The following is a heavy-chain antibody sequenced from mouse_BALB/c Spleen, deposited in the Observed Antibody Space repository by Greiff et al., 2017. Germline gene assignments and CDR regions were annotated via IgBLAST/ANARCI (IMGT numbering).Heavy chain of an antibody. Sequence: VQLQQSGAELVKPGASVKLSCTASGFNIKDTYMHWVKQRPEQGLEWIGRIDPANGNTKYDPKFQGKATITADTSSNTAYLQLSSLTSEDTAVYYCARSLYYGYDRGYFDVWGAGTTVTVSS. CDR1: GFNIKDTY. J-gene: IGHJ1*01. D-gene: IGHD2-2*01. CDR2: IDPANGNT. V-gene: IGHV14-3*02. CDR3: ARSLYYGYDRGYFDV.